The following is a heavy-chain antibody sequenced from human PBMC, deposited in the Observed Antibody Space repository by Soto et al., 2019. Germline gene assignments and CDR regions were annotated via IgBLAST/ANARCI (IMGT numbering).Heavy chain of an antibody. J-gene: IGHJ6*02. Sequence: DVPLVESGGGLVQPGESLRLSCEVSGFTFSMYSMTWVRQAPGKGLEWVAKIPQEGSDGHYADSVKGRFTISRDNAKSSVFLQMNSLRAEDTAVYYCARDQLILPAHDFFYGSDVWGQGATVTVSS. D-gene: IGHD2-21*02. CDR2: IPQEGSDG. V-gene: IGHV3-7*03. CDR1: GFTFSMYS. CDR3: ARDQLILPAHDFFYGSDV.